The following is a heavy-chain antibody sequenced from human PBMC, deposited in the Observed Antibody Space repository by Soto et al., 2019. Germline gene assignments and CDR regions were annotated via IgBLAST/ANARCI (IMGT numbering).Heavy chain of an antibody. J-gene: IGHJ4*02. CDR1: GGTFSSYA. CDR3: ARDRSQARDY. CDR2: INPNSGVT. V-gene: IGHV1-2*02. Sequence: ASVKVSCKASGGTFSSYAISWVRQAPGQGLEWMGWINPNSGVTNYAQKFQGRVTMTRDTSISTAYMELSSLRSDDTAVYYCARDRSQARDYWGQGTLVTVSS.